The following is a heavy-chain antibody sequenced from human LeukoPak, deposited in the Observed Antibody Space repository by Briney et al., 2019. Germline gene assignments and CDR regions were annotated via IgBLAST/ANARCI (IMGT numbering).Heavy chain of an antibody. D-gene: IGHD3-22*01. CDR1: GYTFTSYD. CDR3: ARMIDGYYYYYYGMDV. J-gene: IGHJ6*02. Sequence: ASVKVSCKASGYTFTSYDINWVRQATGQGLEWMGWMNSNSGNTGYAQKFQGRVTMTRNTSISTAYMELSSLRSEDTAVYYCARMIDGYYYYYYGMDVWGQGTTVTVSS. V-gene: IGHV1-8*01. CDR2: MNSNSGNT.